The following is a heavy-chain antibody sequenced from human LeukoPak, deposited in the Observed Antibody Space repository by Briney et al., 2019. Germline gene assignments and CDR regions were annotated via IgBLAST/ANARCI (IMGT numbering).Heavy chain of an antibody. Sequence: PSETLSLTCTVSGGSISSYYLSWIRQPPGKGLEWIGYIYYSGSTNYNPSLKSRVTISVDTSKNQFSLKLSSVTAADTAVYYCARDASGWRFDYWGQGTLVTVSS. V-gene: IGHV4-59*01. CDR1: GGSISSYY. CDR3: ARDASGWRFDY. CDR2: IYYSGST. D-gene: IGHD6-19*01. J-gene: IGHJ4*02.